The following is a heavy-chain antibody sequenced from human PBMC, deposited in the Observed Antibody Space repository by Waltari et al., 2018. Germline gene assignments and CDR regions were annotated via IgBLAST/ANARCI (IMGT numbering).Heavy chain of an antibody. J-gene: IGHJ4*02. Sequence: QVQLVQSGAEVKKPGASVKVSCKASGYTFTGYYMHWVRQAPGQGLEWMGWINPNSGGTNYAQKFQGWVTMTRDTSISTAYMELSRLRSDDTAVYYCARSWASSPGSSGGSCYYYWGQGTLVTVSS. CDR2: INPNSGGT. D-gene: IGHD2-15*01. CDR1: GYTFTGYY. CDR3: ARSWASSPGSSGGSCYYY. V-gene: IGHV1-2*04.